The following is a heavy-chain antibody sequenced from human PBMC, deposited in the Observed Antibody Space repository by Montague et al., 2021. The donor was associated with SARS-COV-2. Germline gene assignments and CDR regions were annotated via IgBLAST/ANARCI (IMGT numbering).Heavy chain of an antibody. J-gene: IGHJ6*03. V-gene: IGHV4-34*01. Sequence: SETLSLTRAVFGESLSRYYWSWIRQHPGKGLEWIGEISQSGNTKYNPSLQSRVSISLDTSRNQFSLNVSSVTAADTAIYYCARLGDGIVPSPILGLGPYYSFYYMDVWGKGTTVTVSS. CDR1: GESLSRYY. CDR3: ARLGDGIVPSPILGLGPYYSFYYMDV. CDR2: ISQSGNT. D-gene: IGHD2-2*02.